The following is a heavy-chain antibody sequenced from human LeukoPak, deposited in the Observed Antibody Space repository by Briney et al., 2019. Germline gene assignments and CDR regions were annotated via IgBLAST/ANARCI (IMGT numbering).Heavy chain of an antibody. CDR2: SIPI. J-gene: IGHJ3*02. D-gene: IGHD3-16*01. CDR3: ARDPLGYEGPFDI. V-gene: IGHV1-69*10. CDR1: GGIISSYS. Sequence: SVKVSCKASGGIISSYSINWVRQATGQGLEWRGGSIPIAQKFQGRVTITADKSTSTAYMELSSLRCEDTAVYYCARDPLGYEGPFDIWGQGTMVTASS.